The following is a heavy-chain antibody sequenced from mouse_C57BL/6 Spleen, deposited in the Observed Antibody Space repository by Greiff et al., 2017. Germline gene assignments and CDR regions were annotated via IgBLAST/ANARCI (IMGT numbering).Heavy chain of an antibody. D-gene: IGHD1-1*01. Sequence: QVQLQQSGAELVKPGASVKISCKASGYAFSSYWMNWVKQRPGKGLVWIGQIDPGDGDTKNNGKFKGRATLTADKSPSTAYMQLSSLTSEDSAVYFCAISTTVVAFDYWGQGTTLTVSS. J-gene: IGHJ2*01. CDR1: GYAFSSYW. CDR2: IDPGDGDT. CDR3: AISTTVVAFDY. V-gene: IGHV1-80*01.